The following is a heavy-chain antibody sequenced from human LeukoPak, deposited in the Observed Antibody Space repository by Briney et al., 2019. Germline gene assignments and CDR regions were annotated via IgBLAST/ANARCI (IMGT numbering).Heavy chain of an antibody. J-gene: IGHJ4*02. CDR2: IHYSGST. CDR1: GGSFSGYY. D-gene: IGHD3-3*01. CDR3: AREATDYDFWSGYPKADY. Sequence: SETLSLTCAVYGGSFSGYYWSWIRQPPGKGLEWIGYIHYSGSTYYNPSLKSRVTISVDTSKNQFSLKLSSVTAADTAVYYCAREATDYDFWSGYPKADYWGQGTLVTVSS. V-gene: IGHV4-34*09.